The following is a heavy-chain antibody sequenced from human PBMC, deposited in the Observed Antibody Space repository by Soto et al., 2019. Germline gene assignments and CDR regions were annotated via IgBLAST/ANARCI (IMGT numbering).Heavy chain of an antibody. J-gene: IGHJ3*02. CDR1: GYTFTSYG. D-gene: IGHD3-3*01. CDR3: ARDDTIFGVVIIPVGAFDI. Sequence: QVQLVQSGAEVKKPGASVKVSCKASGYTFTSYGISWVRQAPGQGLEWMGWISAYNGNTNYAQKLQGRVTMTTDTSTSTAYMELRSLRSDDTAVYYCARDDTIFGVVIIPVGAFDIWGQGTMVTVSS. CDR2: ISAYNGNT. V-gene: IGHV1-18*04.